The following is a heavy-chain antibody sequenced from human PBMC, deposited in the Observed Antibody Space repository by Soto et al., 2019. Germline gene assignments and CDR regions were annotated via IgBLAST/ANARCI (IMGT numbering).Heavy chain of an antibody. V-gene: IGHV3-15*01. CDR1: GFTFSDAW. D-gene: IGHD1-1*01. CDR2: IKGKTEGGTI. J-gene: IGHJ4*02. Sequence: VSLRLSCAASGFTFSDAWMSWVRQAPGAGLEWVGLIKGKTEGGTIDYAAPVKARFTISRDASKNTLYLQMNSLKTEDTAVYYCTTDPHSTGTKYWGQGTLVTVS. CDR3: TTDPHSTGTKY.